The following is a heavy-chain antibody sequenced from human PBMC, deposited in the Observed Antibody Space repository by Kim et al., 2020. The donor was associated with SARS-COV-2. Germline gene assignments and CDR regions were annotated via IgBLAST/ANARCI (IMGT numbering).Heavy chain of an antibody. CDR2: INSGGSTT. J-gene: IGHJ6*01. D-gene: IGHD3-10*02. V-gene: IGHV3-74*01. Sequence: GGSLRLSCAASGFTFSSYCMHWVRQAPGKGLVWVSLINSGGSTTCSAAFGDGFSTTSGDSDNTTQHQQMNMLAADDTADYYSAVDDQRYDYVTGYY. CDR3: AVDDQRYDYVTGYY. CDR1: GFTFSSYC.